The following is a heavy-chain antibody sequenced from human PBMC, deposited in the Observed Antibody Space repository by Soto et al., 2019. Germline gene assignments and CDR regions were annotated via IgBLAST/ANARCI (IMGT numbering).Heavy chain of an antibody. CDR2: IYHSGST. D-gene: IGHD4-17*01. Sequence: PSETLPLTCAVSSGSISSSNWLSWVRQTPGKGLEWIGEIYHSGSTNYNPSLKSRVTTSVDKSKNQFSLKLSSVTAADTAVYYCARGRLRAYYYYMDVWGKGTTVTVSS. J-gene: IGHJ6*03. CDR3: ARGRLRAYYYYMDV. V-gene: IGHV4-4*02. CDR1: SGSISSSNW.